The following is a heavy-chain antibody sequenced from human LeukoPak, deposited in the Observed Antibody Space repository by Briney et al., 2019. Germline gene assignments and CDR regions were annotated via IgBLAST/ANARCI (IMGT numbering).Heavy chain of an antibody. D-gene: IGHD3-9*01. CDR3: ARYYDILTGYAPIDY. CDR2: IYYSGST. Sequence: SETLSPTCTVSGGSISSSSYYWGWIRQPPGKGLEWIGSIYYSGSTYYNPSLKSRVTISVDTSKNQFSLKLSSVTAADTAVYYCARYYDILTGYAPIDYWGQGTLVTVSS. CDR1: GGSISSSSYY. J-gene: IGHJ4*02. V-gene: IGHV4-39*07.